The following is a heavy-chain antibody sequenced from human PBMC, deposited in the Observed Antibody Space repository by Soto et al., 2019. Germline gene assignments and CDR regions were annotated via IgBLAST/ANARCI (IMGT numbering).Heavy chain of an antibody. CDR1: GFFFSTYA. J-gene: IGHJ3*02. Sequence: EVQLLQTGGGLVQPGGSLSLSCAASGFFFSTYAMNWVRQAPGKGLEWVAAISSSGETTYYAESVRGRFTISRDNSINALYLQMRSLIPKDTAIYYCAHPRGYGIFDAVDIWGQGTMDTVSS. CDR3: AHPRGYGIFDAVDI. D-gene: IGHD4-17*01. CDR2: ISSSGETT. V-gene: IGHV3-23*01.